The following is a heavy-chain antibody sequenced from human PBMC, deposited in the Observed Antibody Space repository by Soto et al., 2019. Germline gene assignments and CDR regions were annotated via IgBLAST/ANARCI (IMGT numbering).Heavy chain of an antibody. CDR3: ARDRGLYYYYGMDV. J-gene: IGHJ6*02. CDR2: TYYRSKWYN. V-gene: IGHV6-1*01. Sequence: SHTLSLPCGISGNSVSSNSAALNFIKQSPSRGLEWLGRTYYRSKWYNDYAVSVKSRITINPDTSKNQFSLQLNSVTPEDTAVYYCARDRGLYYYYGMDVWGQGTTVTVSS. CDR1: GNSVSSNSAA.